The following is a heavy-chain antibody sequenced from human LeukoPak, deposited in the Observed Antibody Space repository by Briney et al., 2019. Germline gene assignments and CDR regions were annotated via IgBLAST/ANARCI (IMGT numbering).Heavy chain of an antibody. V-gene: IGHV1-69-2*01. Sequence: ASVRVSCKVSGYNFTDYYIHWVHQAPGKGLEWMGLVDPEDGETVYTEKFQGRVTITADTSTDTAYMELSSLRSEDTAVYYCAITIFGSYLGQGTLVTVSS. D-gene: IGHD3-3*01. CDR3: AITIFGSY. J-gene: IGHJ4*02. CDR2: VDPEDGET. CDR1: GYNFTDYY.